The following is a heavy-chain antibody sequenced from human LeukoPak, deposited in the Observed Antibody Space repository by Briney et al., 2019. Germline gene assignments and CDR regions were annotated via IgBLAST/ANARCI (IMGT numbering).Heavy chain of an antibody. Sequence: GGSLRLSCAASGFTFSSYAMSWVRQAPGKGLEWVSAIRGSGGSTYYADSVKGRFTISRDNSKNTLYLQMNSLRAEDTAVYYCAKGRYKYCSSTSCLNWFDPWGQGTLVTVSS. CDR2: IRGSGGST. D-gene: IGHD2-2*01. V-gene: IGHV3-23*01. CDR3: AKGRYKYCSSTSCLNWFDP. J-gene: IGHJ5*02. CDR1: GFTFSSYA.